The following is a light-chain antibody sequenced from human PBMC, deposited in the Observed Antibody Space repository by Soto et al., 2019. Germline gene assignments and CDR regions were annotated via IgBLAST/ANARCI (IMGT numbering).Light chain of an antibody. CDR1: SRHSSYA. J-gene: IGLJ2*01. Sequence: QLVLTQSPSASASLGASVKLTCTLSSRHSSYAIAWHQQQPEKGPRYLMKLNSDGRHTKGDGIPDRCSGSSSGTERYLTISSLQSEDEADYYCQTWGTGILVFGGGTKVTVL. V-gene: IGLV4-69*01. CDR2: LNSDGRH. CDR3: QTWGTGILV.